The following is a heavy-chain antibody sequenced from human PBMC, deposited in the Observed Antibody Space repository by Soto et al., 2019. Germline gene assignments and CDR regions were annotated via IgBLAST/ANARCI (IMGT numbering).Heavy chain of an antibody. CDR2: ISSSSSTI. V-gene: IGHV3-48*02. CDR3: ARAPSIFGVTPFDY. J-gene: IGHJ4*02. D-gene: IGHD3-3*01. Sequence: GSLRLSCAASGFTFSSYSMNWVRQAPGKGLERVSYISSSSSTIYYADSVKGRFTISRDNAKNSLYLQMNSLRDEDTAVYYCARAPSIFGVTPFDYWGQGTLVTVSS. CDR1: GFTFSSYS.